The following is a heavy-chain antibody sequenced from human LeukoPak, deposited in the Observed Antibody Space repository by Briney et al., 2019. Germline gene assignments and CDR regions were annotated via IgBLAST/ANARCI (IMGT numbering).Heavy chain of an antibody. J-gene: IGHJ6*03. V-gene: IGHV1-2*02. CDR2: INPNSGGT. D-gene: IGHD6-19*01. CDR3: ARVVAVTGTPVYYMDV. Sequence: ASPKVSCKASGYMFTGYYIHGVRQAPRQGLEWMGWINPNSGGTNYAQKLQVRVTKTRDTSLSTAYMDLNKLRSDDTAVYYCARVVAVTGTPVYYMDVWGKGTTVTVSS. CDR1: GYMFTGYY.